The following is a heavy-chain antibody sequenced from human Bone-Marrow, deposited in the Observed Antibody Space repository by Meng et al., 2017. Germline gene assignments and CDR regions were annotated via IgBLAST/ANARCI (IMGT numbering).Heavy chain of an antibody. D-gene: IGHD2-2*01. Sequence: GESLKISCTASGFTFGDYAMSWFRQAPGKGLEWVAFIRSKTYGGTTEYAASVEGSFTISRDDYKSIAYLQMNSLKTEDTAVYYCTRAFKDTKYCFDYWGQGTLVTVSS. CDR1: GFTFGDYA. J-gene: IGHJ4*02. CDR3: TRAFKDTKYCFDY. CDR2: IRSKTYGGTT. V-gene: IGHV3-49*03.